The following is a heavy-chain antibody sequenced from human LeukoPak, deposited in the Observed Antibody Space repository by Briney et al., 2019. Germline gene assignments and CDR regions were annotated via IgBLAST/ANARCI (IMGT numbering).Heavy chain of an antibody. CDR2: IYYSGST. V-gene: IGHV4-59*12. D-gene: IGHD3-22*01. CDR1: GGSISSYY. CDR3: ARGDYYDSSGYHS. J-gene: IGHJ5*02. Sequence: SETLSLTCTVSGGSISSYYWSWIRQPSGKGLEWIGYIYYSGSTNYNPSLKSRVTISVDRSKNQFSLKLSSVTAADTAVYYCARGDYYDSSGYHSWGQGTLVTVSS.